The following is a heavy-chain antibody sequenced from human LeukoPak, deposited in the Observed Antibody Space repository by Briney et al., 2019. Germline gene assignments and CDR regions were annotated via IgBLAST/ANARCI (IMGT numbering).Heavy chain of an antibody. D-gene: IGHD4-23*01. V-gene: IGHV3-21*01. CDR1: GFTFSSNW. J-gene: IGHJ5*02. CDR2: IRSSRSTI. CDR3: ARDHRPVVTPNNWIDP. Sequence: GGSLRLSCAASGFTFSSNWMHWVRQVPGKGLEWVSVIRSSRSTIYYADSVKGRFTISRDNSKNSLFLQMNSLRAEDTAVYYCARDHRPVVTPNNWIDPWGQGTLVTVSS.